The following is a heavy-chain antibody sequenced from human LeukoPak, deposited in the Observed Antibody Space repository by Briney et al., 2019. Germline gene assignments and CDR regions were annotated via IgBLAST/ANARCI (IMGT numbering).Heavy chain of an antibody. V-gene: IGHV3-21*04. J-gene: IGHJ6*03. CDR3: AKNRGAGSHYYYHMNV. CDR1: GFTFSSYS. Sequence: GGSLRLSCAASGFTFSSYSMNWVRQAPGKGLEWVSSISSSSSYIYYADSVKGRFTISRDNSKNTLYLQLNSLRVEDTAVYYCAKNRGAGSHYYYHMNVWGKGTTVTVSS. CDR2: ISSSSSYI. D-gene: IGHD1-26*01.